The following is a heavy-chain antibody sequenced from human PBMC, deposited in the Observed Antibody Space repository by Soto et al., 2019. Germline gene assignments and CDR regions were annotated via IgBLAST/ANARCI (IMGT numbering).Heavy chain of an antibody. CDR1: GFTFSSYA. D-gene: IGHD3-16*01. V-gene: IGHV3-30-3*01. J-gene: IGHJ4*02. CDR2: ISYDGSNK. Sequence: GGSLRLSCAASGFTFSSYAMHWVRQAPGKGLEWVAVISYDGSNKYYADSVKGRFTISRDNSKNTLYLQMNSLRAEDTAVYYCARGGPIAGPTYFDYWGQGTLVTVSS. CDR3: ARGGPIAGPTYFDY.